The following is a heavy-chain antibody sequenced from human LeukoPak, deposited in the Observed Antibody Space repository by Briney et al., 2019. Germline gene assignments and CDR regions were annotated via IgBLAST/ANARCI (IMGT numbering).Heavy chain of an antibody. CDR1: GGTFSSYT. J-gene: IGHJ4*02. CDR3: ARAPTGDPLLDY. CDR2: IIPILGIA. Sequence: SVKVPCKASGGTFSSYTISWVRQAPGQGLEWMGRIIPILGIANYAQKFQGRVTITADKSTSTAYMELSSLRSEDTAVYYCARAPTGDPLLDYWGQGTLVTVSS. V-gene: IGHV1-69*02.